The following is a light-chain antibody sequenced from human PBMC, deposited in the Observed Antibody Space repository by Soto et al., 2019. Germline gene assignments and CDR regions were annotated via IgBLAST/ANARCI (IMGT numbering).Light chain of an antibody. Sequence: EIVLTQSPATLSLSPGERATLSCRASQSVSSYLAWYQQKPGQAPRLLIYDASNRATGIPARFSGSGSGTDFPLTISRLEPEDFAVYYCQQRSNFITFGQGTRLEIK. V-gene: IGKV3-11*01. CDR3: QQRSNFIT. CDR1: QSVSSY. J-gene: IGKJ5*01. CDR2: DAS.